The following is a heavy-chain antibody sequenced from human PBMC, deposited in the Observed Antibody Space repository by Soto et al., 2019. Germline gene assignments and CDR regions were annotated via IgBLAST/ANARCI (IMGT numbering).Heavy chain of an antibody. Sequence: PSEPMPLTCTVYGGNFSDYYWTWIRQPPGTGLEWIGEINHSGSTNYNPSLKSRVTISVDTSKNQFSLKLTSVTAADTAVYYCVRHAQWLIRAYWGQGSLVTVSS. CDR1: GGNFSDYY. CDR3: VRHAQWLIRAY. CDR2: INHSGST. D-gene: IGHD6-19*01. V-gene: IGHV4-34*01. J-gene: IGHJ4*02.